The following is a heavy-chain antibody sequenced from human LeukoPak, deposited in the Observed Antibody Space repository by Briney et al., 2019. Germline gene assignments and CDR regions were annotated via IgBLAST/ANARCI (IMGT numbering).Heavy chain of an antibody. CDR2: IYPGDSDT. Sequence: GESLEISCKGSGYSFTSYWIGWVRQMPGKGLEWMGIIYPGDSDTRYSPSFQGQVTISADKSISTAYLQWSSLKASDTAMYYCARRPYAWELPSHFDYWGQGTLVTVSS. D-gene: IGHD1-26*01. CDR3: ARRPYAWELPSHFDY. CDR1: GYSFTSYW. V-gene: IGHV5-51*01. J-gene: IGHJ4*02.